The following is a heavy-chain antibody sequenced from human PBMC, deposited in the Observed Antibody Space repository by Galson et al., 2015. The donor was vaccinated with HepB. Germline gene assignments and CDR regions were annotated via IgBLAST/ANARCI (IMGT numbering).Heavy chain of an antibody. Sequence: SLRLSCAASGFTFSSCAMSWVRQAPGKGLEWVSAISGSGGSTYYADSVKGRFTISRDNSKNTLYLQMNSLRAEDTAVYYCAKDTPPDDFWSGYYGDYWGQGTLVTVSS. J-gene: IGHJ4*02. D-gene: IGHD3-3*01. V-gene: IGHV3-23*01. CDR2: ISGSGGST. CDR1: GFTFSSCA. CDR3: AKDTPPDDFWSGYYGDY.